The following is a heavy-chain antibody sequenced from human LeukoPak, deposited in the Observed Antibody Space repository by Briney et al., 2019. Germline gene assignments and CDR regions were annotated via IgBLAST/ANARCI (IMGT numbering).Heavy chain of an antibody. Sequence: GGSLRLSCAASGFTFSSYGMHWVRQAPGKGLEWVALIRYDGSNKSYADSVKGRFTISRDNSKNTLYLQMNSLSTEDTAVYFCAKDYSGSYGYPDYWGQGTLVTVSS. D-gene: IGHD1-26*01. CDR1: GFTFSSYG. CDR3: AKDYSGSYGYPDY. CDR2: IRYDGSNK. V-gene: IGHV3-30*02. J-gene: IGHJ4*02.